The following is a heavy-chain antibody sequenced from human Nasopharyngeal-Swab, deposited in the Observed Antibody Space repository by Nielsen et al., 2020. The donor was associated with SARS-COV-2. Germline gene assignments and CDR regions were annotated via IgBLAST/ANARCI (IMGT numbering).Heavy chain of an antibody. CDR2: IKQDGSEK. Sequence: GESLKISCAASGFTFSRYWMTWVRQAPGKGLEWVANIKQDGSEKYSVDSVKGRFTISRDNARNSLYLQMNNLRAEDTAVYYCARGPPIVVLTAILPDYYYLDVWGKGTTVTVSS. CDR3: ARGPPIVVLTAILPDYYYLDV. D-gene: IGHD2-21*02. V-gene: IGHV3-7*03. CDR1: GFTFSRYW. J-gene: IGHJ6*03.